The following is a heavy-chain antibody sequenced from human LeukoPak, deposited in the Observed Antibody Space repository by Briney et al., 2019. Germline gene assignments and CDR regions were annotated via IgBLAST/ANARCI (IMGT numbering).Heavy chain of an antibody. CDR3: AKGITGTTRVYYFDY. J-gene: IGHJ4*02. V-gene: IGHV3-23*01. D-gene: IGHD1-7*01. Sequence: GGSLRLSCAASGFSFSSYAMSWVRQAPGKGLEWVSAISGSGGSTYYADSVKGRFTISRDNSKNTLYLQMNSLRAEDTAVYYCAKGITGTTRVYYFDYWGQGTLVTVSS. CDR2: ISGSGGST. CDR1: GFSFSSYA.